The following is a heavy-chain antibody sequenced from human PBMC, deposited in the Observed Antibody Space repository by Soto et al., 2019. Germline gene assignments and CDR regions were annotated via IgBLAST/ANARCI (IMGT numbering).Heavy chain of an antibody. CDR3: AKGRGSGWAWYFDN. D-gene: IGHD6-19*01. Sequence: GCLLGACAASGFTLNESAINVVREAPGKGLEWVESISDTGASTWYAESVRGRLSISRDNSKNTLYLQMNSLRGEDTDVYYCAKGRGSGWAWYFDNWGQGTPVTVCS. J-gene: IGHJ4*02. V-gene: IGHV3-23*01. CDR1: GFTLNESA. CDR2: ISDTGAST.